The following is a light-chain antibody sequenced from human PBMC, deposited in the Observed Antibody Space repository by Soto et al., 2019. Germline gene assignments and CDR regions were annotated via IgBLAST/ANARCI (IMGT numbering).Light chain of an antibody. J-gene: IGKJ5*01. Sequence: DIQMTQSPSSLSASVGDRVTITCRASESINRHLNWYQQQPGRAPKLLIYAASSLQNGVPSRFRGGGSGTDFTLIITNLQPEDFAIYYCQQSNTCLSITFGQGTRLEIK. CDR3: QQSNTCLSIT. CDR1: ESINRH. V-gene: IGKV1-39*01. CDR2: AAS.